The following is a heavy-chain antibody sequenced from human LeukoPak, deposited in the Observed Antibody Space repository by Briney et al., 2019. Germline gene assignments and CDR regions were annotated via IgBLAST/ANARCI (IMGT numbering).Heavy chain of an antibody. CDR1: GFTFRGSA. D-gene: IGHD6-6*01. Sequence: GGSLRLSCAASGFTFRGSAMHWVRQASGKGLEWVGRIKTKSNSYATAYAASVKGRFTISRDDSKNTADLQMNSLKTEDTAVHYCTSLAYSSSSLSGYWGQGTLVTVSS. CDR3: TSLAYSSSSLSGY. J-gene: IGHJ4*02. CDR2: IKTKSNSYAT. V-gene: IGHV3-73*01.